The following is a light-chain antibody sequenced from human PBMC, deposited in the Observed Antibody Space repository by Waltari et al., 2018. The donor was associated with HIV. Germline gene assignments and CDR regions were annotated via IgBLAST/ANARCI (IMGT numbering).Light chain of an antibody. CDR3: SSYTSSSTLV. Sequence: QSALTHPASVPGSPGQSFPLPCPGTSSPVGGFTYVSWYQQHPGKAPKLMIYDVSNRPSGVSNRFSGSKSGNTASLTISGLQAEDEADYYCSSYTSSSTLVFGGGTKLTVL. J-gene: IGLJ2*01. V-gene: IGLV2-14*03. CDR1: SSPVGGFTY. CDR2: DVS.